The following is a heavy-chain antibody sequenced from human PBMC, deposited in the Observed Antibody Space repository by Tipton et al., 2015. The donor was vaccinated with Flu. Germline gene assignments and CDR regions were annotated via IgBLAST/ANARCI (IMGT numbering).Heavy chain of an antibody. CDR3: ATVNNYYGSATYYKVDY. CDR2: IFYNGIT. J-gene: IGHJ4*02. CDR1: GDSIASDYY. V-gene: IGHV4-30-4*08. Sequence: TLSLTCSVSGDSIASDYYWGWVRQPPGKGLEWIGYIFYNGITHYTPSLRSRVTLSVDTFKNQFSLNLTSVTAADTAVYYCATVNNYYGSATYYKVDYWGQGTQVTVSS. D-gene: IGHD3-10*01.